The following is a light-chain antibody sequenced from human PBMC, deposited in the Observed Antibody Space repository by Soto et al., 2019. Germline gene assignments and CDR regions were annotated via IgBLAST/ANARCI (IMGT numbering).Light chain of an antibody. CDR1: QSVSSN. CDR3: QQYNDWPLT. Sequence: EIVMTQSPVTLSVSPGERVTLSCRASQSVSSNLAWYQQKPGQAPSLLIYGAFTRATGISARFSGTGSGTEFTLTISSLQSEDFALYYCQQYNDWPLTFGQGTKVDIK. CDR2: GAF. J-gene: IGKJ1*01. V-gene: IGKV3-15*01.